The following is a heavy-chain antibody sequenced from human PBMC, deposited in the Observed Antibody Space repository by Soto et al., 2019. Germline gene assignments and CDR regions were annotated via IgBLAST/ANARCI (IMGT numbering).Heavy chain of an antibody. CDR1: GFTFSSYA. CDR2: ISGSGGST. D-gene: IGHD3-10*01. J-gene: IGHJ6*02. V-gene: IGHV3-23*01. Sequence: GGSLRLSCAASGFTFSSYAMSWVRQAPGKGLEWVSAISGSGGSTYYADSVKGRFTISRDNSKNTLYLQMNSLRAEDTAVYYCARGVGADYYYYGMDVWGQGTTVPVSS. CDR3: ARGVGADYYYYGMDV.